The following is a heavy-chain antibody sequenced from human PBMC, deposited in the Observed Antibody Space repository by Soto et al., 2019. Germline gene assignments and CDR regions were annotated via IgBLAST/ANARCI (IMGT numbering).Heavy chain of an antibody. V-gene: IGHV1-69*01. CDR1: GGTFSSYP. Sequence: QGQLVQAGGDVKKPGSSVKVSCKASGGTFSSYPISWVRQAPGQGLEWMGGIIPLFGTADYAQKFQGRVTFTADESTSTAYMELSSLRSEDTAVYYCARGGNSDYDYGMNVWGQGTTVTVSS. J-gene: IGHJ6*02. CDR3: ARGGNSDYDYGMNV. CDR2: IIPLFGTA. D-gene: IGHD2-21*02.